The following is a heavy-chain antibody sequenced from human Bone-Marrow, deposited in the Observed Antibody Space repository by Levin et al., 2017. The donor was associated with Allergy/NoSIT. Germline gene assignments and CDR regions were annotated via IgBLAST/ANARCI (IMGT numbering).Heavy chain of an antibody. D-gene: IGHD2-2*01. CDR3: ARGYQNWVGIHYCSSTSCYVDY. V-gene: IGHV3-21*01. CDR2: ISSSSSYI. J-gene: IGHJ4*02. CDR1: GFTFSSYS. Sequence: SCAASGFTFSSYSMNWVRQAPGEGLEWVSSISSSSSYIYYADSVKGRFTISRDNAKNSLYLQMNSLRAEDTAVYYCARGYQNWVGIHYCSSTSCYVDYWGQGTLVTVSS.